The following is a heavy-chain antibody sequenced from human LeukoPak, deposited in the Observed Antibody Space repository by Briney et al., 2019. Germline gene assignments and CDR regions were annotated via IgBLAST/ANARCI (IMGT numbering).Heavy chain of an antibody. J-gene: IGHJ6*02. V-gene: IGHV3-9*01. CDR3: AKDIRSYSYYYGMDV. D-gene: IGHD3-10*01. CDR1: GFTFDDYA. CDR2: ISWNSGSI. Sequence: GRSLRLSCAASGFTFDDYAMHWVRQAPGKGQEWVSGISWNSGSIGYADSVKGRFTISRDNAMNSLYLQMNSLRAEDTALYYCAKDIRSYSYYYGMDVWGQGTTVTVSS.